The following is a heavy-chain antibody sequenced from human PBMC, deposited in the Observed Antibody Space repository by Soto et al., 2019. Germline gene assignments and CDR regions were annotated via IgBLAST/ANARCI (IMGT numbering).Heavy chain of an antibody. CDR1: GYTFTSYS. J-gene: IGHJ6*03. V-gene: IGHV1-18*01. D-gene: IGHD3-3*01. CDR3: ASVSLYDFWSGYYDYYMDV. CDR2: ITAYNGNT. Sequence: ASVKVSSKASGYTFTSYSITWVRHAPGQGHEWMGWITAYNGNTNYAQKLQGRVTMTTDTSTSTAYMELRSLRSDDTAVYYCASVSLYDFWSGYYDYYMDVWGKGTTVTVSS.